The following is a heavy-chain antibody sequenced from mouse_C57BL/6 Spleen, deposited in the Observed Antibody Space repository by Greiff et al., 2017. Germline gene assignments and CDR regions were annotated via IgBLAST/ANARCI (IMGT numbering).Heavy chain of an antibody. CDR1: GFTFSSYA. Sequence: EVMLVESGGGLVKPGGSLKLSCAASGFTFSSYAMSWVRQTPEKRLEWVATISDGGSYTYSPDHVKGRFTMSRDNAKNNLYLQMSHLKSEDTAMYYCARRTTVVSYYAMDYWGQGTSVTVSS. V-gene: IGHV5-4*03. D-gene: IGHD1-1*01. CDR3: ARRTTVVSYYAMDY. CDR2: ISDGGSYT. J-gene: IGHJ4*01.